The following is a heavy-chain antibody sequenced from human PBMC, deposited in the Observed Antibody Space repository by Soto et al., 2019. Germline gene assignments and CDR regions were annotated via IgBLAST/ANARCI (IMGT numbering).Heavy chain of an antibody. CDR1: GFTVSSNY. Sequence: EVQLVESGGGLVQPGGSLRLSCAASGFTVSSNYMSWVRQAPGKGLEWVSVIYSGGSTYYADSVKGRFTISRHNSKNTLYLQMNSLRAEDTAVYYCARRESDFWSGYYNWFDPWGQGTLVTVSS. D-gene: IGHD3-3*01. CDR2: IYSGGST. CDR3: ARRESDFWSGYYNWFDP. V-gene: IGHV3-53*04. J-gene: IGHJ5*02.